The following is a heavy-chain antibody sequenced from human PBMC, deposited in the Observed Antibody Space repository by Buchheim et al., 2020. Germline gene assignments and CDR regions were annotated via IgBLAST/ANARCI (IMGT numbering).Heavy chain of an antibody. D-gene: IGHD2-2*01. CDR3: ARDYCSTRCYLRSYYMDV. V-gene: IGHV3-48*02. J-gene: IGHJ6*03. CDR1: GFTFSNYN. Sequence: EVQLVESGGGLVQPGGSLRLSCAASGFTFSNYNMNWVRQAPGKGLEWVSYISSSSNTIHYADSVKGRFTISRDNGKISLYLQMNSLRDEDTAVYYCARDYCSTRCYLRSYYMDVWGKGTT. CDR2: ISSSSNTI.